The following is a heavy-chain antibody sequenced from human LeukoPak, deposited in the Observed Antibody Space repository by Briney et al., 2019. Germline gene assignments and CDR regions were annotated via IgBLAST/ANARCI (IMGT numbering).Heavy chain of an antibody. Sequence: GGSLRLSCAASGFTFSSYAMSWVRQAPGKGLEGVSAISGSGGSTYYADSVKGRFTISRDNSKNTLYLQMNSLRAEDTAVYYCAVKGYYYDSSGFKALDYWGQGTLVTVSS. CDR1: GFTFSSYA. D-gene: IGHD3-22*01. CDR2: ISGSGGST. J-gene: IGHJ4*02. CDR3: AVKGYYYDSSGFKALDY. V-gene: IGHV3-23*01.